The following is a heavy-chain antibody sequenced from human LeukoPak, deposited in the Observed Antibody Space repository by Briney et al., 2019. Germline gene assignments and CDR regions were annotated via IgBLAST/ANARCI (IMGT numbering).Heavy chain of an antibody. D-gene: IGHD2-21*02. CDR3: ARAPLRYCGGDCYLLFDY. Sequence: ASVTVSCKASGYTFTGYYMHWVRQAPGQGLEWMGWINPNSGGTNYAQKFQGRVTMTRDTSISTAYMELSRLRSDDTAVYYCARAPLRYCGGDCYLLFDYWGQGTLVTVSS. CDR1: GYTFTGYY. V-gene: IGHV1-2*02. J-gene: IGHJ4*02. CDR2: INPNSGGT.